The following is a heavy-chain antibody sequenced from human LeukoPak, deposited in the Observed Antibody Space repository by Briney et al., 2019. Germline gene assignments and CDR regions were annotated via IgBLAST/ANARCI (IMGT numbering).Heavy chain of an antibody. Sequence: ASVKVSCKASGYTFTSYDINWVRQATGQGLEWMGWMNPNSGNTGYAQKFQGRVTMTRNTSISTAYMELSSLRSEDTAVYYCVRAWYSSSSYGYWGQGTLVTVSS. V-gene: IGHV1-8*01. CDR1: GYTFTSYD. CDR3: VRAWYSSSSYGY. CDR2: MNPNSGNT. D-gene: IGHD6-6*01. J-gene: IGHJ4*02.